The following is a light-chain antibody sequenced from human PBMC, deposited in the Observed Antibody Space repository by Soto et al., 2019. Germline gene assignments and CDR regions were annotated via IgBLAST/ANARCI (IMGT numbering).Light chain of an antibody. CDR2: AAS. CDR3: QQSYSSPET. CDR1: QSVDNY. J-gene: IGKJ1*01. Sequence: DIQMTQSPSSLSASVGDRVTITCRASQSVDNYLNWYQQKPGKAPNLLIYAASTLLSGVPSRFSGRGSGTHFTLTISSLQPEDFATYYCQQSYSSPETFGQGTKVEIK. V-gene: IGKV1-39*01.